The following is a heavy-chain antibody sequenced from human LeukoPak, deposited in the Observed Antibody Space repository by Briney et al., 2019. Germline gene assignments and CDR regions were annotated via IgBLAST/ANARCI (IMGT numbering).Heavy chain of an antibody. CDR2: ISGSGGST. CDR3: ATNWGRYYFDY. CDR1: GFTFSSYA. D-gene: IGHD7-27*01. Sequence: GGSLRLSCAASGFTFSSYAMSWVRQAPGKGLEWVSAISGSGGSTYYADSVKGRFTISRDNPKNTLYLQMNSLRAEDTAIYYCATNWGRYYFDYWGQGTLVTVSS. J-gene: IGHJ4*02. V-gene: IGHV3-23*01.